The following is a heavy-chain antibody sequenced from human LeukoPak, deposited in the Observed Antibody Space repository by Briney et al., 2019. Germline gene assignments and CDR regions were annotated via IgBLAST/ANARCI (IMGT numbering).Heavy chain of an antibody. J-gene: IGHJ4*02. CDR1: GDSVTSSY. CDR2: VSSDGTT. V-gene: IGHV4-59*08. Sequence: PSATLSLTCSVSGDSVTSSYWNWIRQPPGKGLEWIGYVSSDGTTNYTPSLRSRLIMSVDTAKNDISLILTSVTASDTAIYYCARLDCFVEGCYNHWGRGTLVTVSS. CDR3: ARLDCFVEGCYNH. D-gene: IGHD2-15*01.